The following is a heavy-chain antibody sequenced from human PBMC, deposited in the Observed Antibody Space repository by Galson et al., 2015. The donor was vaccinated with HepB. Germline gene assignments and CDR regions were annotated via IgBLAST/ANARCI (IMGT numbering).Heavy chain of an antibody. V-gene: IGHV3-30*04. CDR3: ARDPIYFDF. CDR1: GFTFNNYA. J-gene: IGHJ4*02. Sequence: LRLSCAASGFTFNNYAFHWVRQAPGKGLEWVAFISYDGTTKHYADSVKGRFTISRDTSKDTLYLQMTTLRLEDTAIYFCARDPIYFDFWGQGALVTVSS. CDR2: ISYDGTTK.